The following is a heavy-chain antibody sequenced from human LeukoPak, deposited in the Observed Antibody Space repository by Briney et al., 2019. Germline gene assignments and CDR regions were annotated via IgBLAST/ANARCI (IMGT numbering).Heavy chain of an antibody. CDR3: ARDCSSSCSPYYGMDV. D-gene: IGHD2-2*01. Sequence: PGGSLRLSCAASGFTVSSNYMSWVRQAPGKGLEWVSIIHSGGTTNYVDSVKGRFTISRDNSRNTLYLQMNSLRAEDTAVYYCARDCSSSCSPYYGMDVWGQGTTVTVPS. J-gene: IGHJ6*02. CDR1: GFTVSSNY. V-gene: IGHV3-53*01. CDR2: IHSGGTT.